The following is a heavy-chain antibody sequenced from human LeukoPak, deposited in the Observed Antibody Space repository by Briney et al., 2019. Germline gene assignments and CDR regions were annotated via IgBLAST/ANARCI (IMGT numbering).Heavy chain of an antibody. CDR3: ARDLGSSSWYLNHVYYYCGMDV. CDR1: GFTFSSYW. CDR2: IKQDGSEK. D-gene: IGHD6-13*01. Sequence: GGSLRLSCAASGFTFSSYWMSWVRQAPGKGLEWVANIKQDGSEKYYVDSVKGRFTISRDNAKNSLYLQMNSLRAEDTAVYYCARDLGSSSWYLNHVYYYCGMDVWGQGTTVTVSS. V-gene: IGHV3-7*03. J-gene: IGHJ6*02.